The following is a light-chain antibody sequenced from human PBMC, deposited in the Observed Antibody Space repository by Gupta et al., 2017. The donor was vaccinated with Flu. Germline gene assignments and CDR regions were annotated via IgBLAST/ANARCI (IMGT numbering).Light chain of an antibody. Sequence: QSALTQPASVSGSSGQSITISCTGTTSDVGGYNSVSWYQQRPGTAPKLMIYDVSNRPSGISNRFSGSKSRNTASLTISGLQAEDEADYYCSSYTSGSTLVVAFGGGTKLTVL. J-gene: IGLJ2*01. CDR2: DVS. V-gene: IGLV2-14*01. CDR1: TSDVGGYNS. CDR3: SSYTSGSTLVVA.